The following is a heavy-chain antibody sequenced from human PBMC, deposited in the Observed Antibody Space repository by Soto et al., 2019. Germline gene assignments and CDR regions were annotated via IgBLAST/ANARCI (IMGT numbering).Heavy chain of an antibody. V-gene: IGHV1-8*01. D-gene: IGHD6-13*01. CDR1: GYTFTSYD. J-gene: IGHJ4*02. CDR2: MNPNSGNT. CDR3: ARGPKYSSSPYFDY. Sequence: ASVKVSCKASGYTFTSYDINWVRQATGQGLEWMGWMNPNSGNTGYAQKFQGRVTMTRNTSISTAYMELSSLRSEDTAVYYCARGPKYSSSPYFDYWGQGTLVTVSS.